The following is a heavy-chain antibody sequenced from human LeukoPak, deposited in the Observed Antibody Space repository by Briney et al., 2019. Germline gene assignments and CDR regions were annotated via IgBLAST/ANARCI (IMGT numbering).Heavy chain of an antibody. CDR2: ISSSGRTI. D-gene: IGHD5-12*01. V-gene: IGHV3-48*03. J-gene: IGHJ4*02. Sequence: GGSLRLSCAASGFTFSSYEMNWVRQAPGKGLEWVSFISSSGRTIYYADSVKGRFTISRDNAKNSLYLQMNSLRAEDTAVYYCAREGDSGYVELDSWGQGTLVTVSS. CDR3: AREGDSGYVELDS. CDR1: GFTFSSYE.